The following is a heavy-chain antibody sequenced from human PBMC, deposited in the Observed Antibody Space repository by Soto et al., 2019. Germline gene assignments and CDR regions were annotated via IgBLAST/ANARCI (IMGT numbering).Heavy chain of an antibody. Sequence: SETLSLTCTVSGGSISSGGYYWSWIRQHPGKGLEWIGYIYYSGSTYYNPSLKSRVTISVDTSKNQFSLKLSSVTAADTAVYYCARYLGRDYYYYYYGMDVWGQGTTVTVS. J-gene: IGHJ6*02. D-gene: IGHD1-26*01. V-gene: IGHV4-31*03. CDR2: IYYSGST. CDR1: GGSISSGGYY. CDR3: ARYLGRDYYYYYYGMDV.